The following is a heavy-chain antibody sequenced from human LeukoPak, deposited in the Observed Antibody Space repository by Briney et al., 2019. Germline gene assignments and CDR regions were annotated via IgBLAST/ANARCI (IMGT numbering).Heavy chain of an antibody. CDR3: AKNDVDGPVGATGGFDY. J-gene: IGHJ4*02. Sequence: GGSLRLSCAASGFTFSSSAMSWVRQAPGKGLEWVSSISGSGSGGSTYYADSVKGRFTISRDNSKNTLYLQMNSLRAEDTAVYYCAKNDVDGPVGATGGFDYWGQGTLVTVSS. CDR1: GFTFSSSA. CDR2: ISGSGSGGST. V-gene: IGHV3-23*01. D-gene: IGHD1-26*01.